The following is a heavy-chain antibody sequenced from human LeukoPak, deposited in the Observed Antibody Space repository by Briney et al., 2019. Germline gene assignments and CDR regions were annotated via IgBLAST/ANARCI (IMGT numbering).Heavy chain of an antibody. Sequence: GGSLRLSCAASGFTFSSYSMNWVRQAPGKGLEWVSSISSSSSYIYYADSVKGRFTISRDTPKNSLYLQMNSLRAEDTAVYYCARDRWFAAPGPGDAFDIWGKGTMVTVSS. CDR3: ARDRWFAAPGPGDAFDI. J-gene: IGHJ3*02. V-gene: IGHV3-21*01. D-gene: IGHD6-13*01. CDR1: GFTFSSYS. CDR2: ISSSSSYI.